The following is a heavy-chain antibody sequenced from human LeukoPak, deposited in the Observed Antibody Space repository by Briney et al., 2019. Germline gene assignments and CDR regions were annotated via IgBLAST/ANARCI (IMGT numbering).Heavy chain of an antibody. CDR1: GYTFTGYN. V-gene: IGHV1-2*02. CDR2: INPNSGGT. CDR3: ARGQPSIAAAGTGDY. Sequence: GASVKVSCKASGYTFTGYNMHWVRQAPGHGLEWMGWINPNSGGTNYAQKFQGRVTMTRDTSISTAYMELSRLRSDDTAVYYCARGQPSIAAAGTGDYWGQGTLVTVSS. D-gene: IGHD6-13*01. J-gene: IGHJ4*02.